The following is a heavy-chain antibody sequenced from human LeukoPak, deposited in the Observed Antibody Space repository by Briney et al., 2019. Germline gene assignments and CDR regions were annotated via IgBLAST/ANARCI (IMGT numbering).Heavy chain of an antibody. J-gene: IGHJ6*04. D-gene: IGHD3-10*01. V-gene: IGHV1-2*02. CDR2: INPNSGGT. CDR3: ARDGKVRGTISGIVDV. Sequence: ASVKVSCKASGYTFTGYYMHWVRQAPGQGLERMGWINPNSGGTNYAQKFQGRVTMTRDTSISTAYMELSRLRSDDTAVYYCARDGKVRGTISGIVDVWGKGTTVTVSS. CDR1: GYTFTGYY.